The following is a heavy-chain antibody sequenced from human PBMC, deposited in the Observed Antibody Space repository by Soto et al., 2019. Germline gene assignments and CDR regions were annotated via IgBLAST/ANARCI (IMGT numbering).Heavy chain of an antibody. CDR2: IWYDGSNK. CDR3: ARDYDSSGYPRYYFDY. J-gene: IGHJ4*02. Sequence: QVQLVESGGGVVQPGRSLRLSCAASGFTFSSYGMHWVRQAPGKGLEWVAVIWYDGSNKNYADSVKGRFTISRDNSKNTLYLQMNSLRAEDTAVYYCARDYDSSGYPRYYFDYWGQGTLVTVSS. V-gene: IGHV3-33*01. CDR1: GFTFSSYG. D-gene: IGHD3-22*01.